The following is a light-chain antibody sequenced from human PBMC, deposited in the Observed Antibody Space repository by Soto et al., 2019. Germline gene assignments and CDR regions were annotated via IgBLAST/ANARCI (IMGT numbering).Light chain of an antibody. V-gene: IGLV6-57*02. CDR2: END. Sequence: NFMLTQPHSASESPGKTVTISCTGSRGSIASNSVQWYQQRPGGAPTTVIYENDQRPSGVPDRFSGSIDISSNSASLTISGLKTDDEADYYCQSYDSTNWVFGGGTKLTVL. CDR1: RGSIASNS. CDR3: QSYDSTNWV. J-gene: IGLJ3*02.